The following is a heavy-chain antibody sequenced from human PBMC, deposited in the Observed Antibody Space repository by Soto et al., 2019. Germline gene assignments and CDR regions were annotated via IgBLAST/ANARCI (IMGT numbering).Heavy chain of an antibody. D-gene: IGHD3-16*01. CDR1: GGSISSSSYY. CDR3: ARHGGVRDPNAFDI. J-gene: IGHJ3*02. CDR2: IFYSGST. V-gene: IGHV4-39*01. Sequence: QLQLQESGPGLVKPSETLSLTCTVSGGSISSSSYYWGWIRQPPGKGLEWIGSIFYSGSTYYNPSLKSRVTKSVHTSKNQFSLKLSSVTAADTAVYYCARHGGVRDPNAFDIWGQGTMVTVSS.